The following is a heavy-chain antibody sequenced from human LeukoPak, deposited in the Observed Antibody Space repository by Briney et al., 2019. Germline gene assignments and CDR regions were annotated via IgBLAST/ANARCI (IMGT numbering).Heavy chain of an antibody. V-gene: IGHV5-51*01. J-gene: IGHJ6*03. CDR1: GYSFTSYW. CDR2: IYPGDYDT. Sequence: GESLKISCKGSGYSFTSYWIGWVRQMPGKGLEWMGIIYPGDYDTRYSTSFQGQVTISADKSISTAYLQWSSLKASDTAMYYCARHLTLRYFDWSPGYMDVWGKGTTVTISS. CDR3: ARHLTLRYFDWSPGYMDV. D-gene: IGHD3-9*01.